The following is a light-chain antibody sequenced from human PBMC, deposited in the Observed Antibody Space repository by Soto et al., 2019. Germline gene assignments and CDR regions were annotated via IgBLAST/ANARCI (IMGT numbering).Light chain of an antibody. V-gene: IGKV3-11*01. CDR3: QQRSNWPPT. Sequence: EIVLTQSPATLSLSPGERATLSCRASQSVSSYLAWYQQKPGQAPRLLIYGASSRATGIPDRFSGSGSGTDFTLTISSLEPEDFAVYYCQQRSNWPPTFGGGTKVDIK. CDR2: GAS. J-gene: IGKJ4*01. CDR1: QSVSSY.